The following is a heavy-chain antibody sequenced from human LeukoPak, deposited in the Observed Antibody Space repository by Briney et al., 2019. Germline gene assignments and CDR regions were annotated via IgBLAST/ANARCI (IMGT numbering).Heavy chain of an antibody. CDR2: IYTSGST. CDR3: ARVRDTAILAWFDP. Sequence: SETLSLTCTVSGGSISSYYWSWIRQPAGKGLEWVGRIYTSGSTNYNPSLKSRVTMSVDTSKNQFSLKLSSVTAADTAVYYCARVRDTAILAWFDPWGQGTLVTVSS. CDR1: GGSISSYY. V-gene: IGHV4-4*07. J-gene: IGHJ5*02. D-gene: IGHD5-18*01.